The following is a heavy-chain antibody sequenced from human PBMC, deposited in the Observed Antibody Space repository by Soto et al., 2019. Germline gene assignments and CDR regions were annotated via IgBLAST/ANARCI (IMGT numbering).Heavy chain of an antibody. D-gene: IGHD2-2*01. CDR1: GYTFTGYY. Sequence: GASVKVSCKATGYTFTGYYMHWVRQAPGQGLEWMGWINPNSGGTNYAQKFQGWVTMTRDTSFSTAYMELSRLRSDDTAVYYCARADIVVVPAANYGMDVWGQGTTVTVSS. V-gene: IGHV1-2*04. CDR3: ARADIVVVPAANYGMDV. CDR2: INPNSGGT. J-gene: IGHJ6*02.